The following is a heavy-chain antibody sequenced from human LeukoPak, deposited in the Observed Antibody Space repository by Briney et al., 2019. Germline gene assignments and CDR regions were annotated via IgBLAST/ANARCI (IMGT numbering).Heavy chain of an antibody. CDR2: INESEKT. CDR3: WREGLRNVHNPLGY. J-gene: IGHJ4*02. Sequence: SETLSLTCAVYGGSLSGDYWSWFRQPPGKGLQWIGEINESEKTNYNTSLKSRGTISIETSKNQFSLQLRSLATADTAVYYCWREGLRNVHNPLGYWGQGTLVTVSS. D-gene: IGHD5-24*01. CDR1: GGSLSGDY. V-gene: IGHV4-34*01.